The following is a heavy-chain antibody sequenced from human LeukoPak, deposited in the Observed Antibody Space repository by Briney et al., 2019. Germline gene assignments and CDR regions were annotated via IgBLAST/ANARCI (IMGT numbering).Heavy chain of an antibody. V-gene: IGHV5-51*01. CDR2: IYPGDSDT. Sequence: GESLKISCKGSGYSFTSYWTGWVRQMPGKGLERMGIIYPGDSDTRYSPSFQGQVTISADKSISTAYLQWSSLKASDTAMYYCARRVTMVRGVYYFDYWGQGTLVTVSS. CDR3: ARRVTMVRGVYYFDY. D-gene: IGHD3-10*01. J-gene: IGHJ4*02. CDR1: GYSFTSYW.